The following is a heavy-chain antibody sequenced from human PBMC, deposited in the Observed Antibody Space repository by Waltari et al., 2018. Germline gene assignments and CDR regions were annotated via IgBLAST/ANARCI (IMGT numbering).Heavy chain of an antibody. V-gene: IGHV3-53*02. Sequence: EVQLVETGGGLIQPGGSLRLSCAASGFTVSSNYMSWVRQAPGKGLEWVSVIYSGGSTYYADSVKGRFTISRDNSKNTLYLQMNSLGAEDTAVYYCARGVDKISFDYWGQGTLVTVSS. CDR3: ARGVDKISFDY. CDR1: GFTVSSNY. CDR2: IYSGGST. D-gene: IGHD3-22*01. J-gene: IGHJ4*02.